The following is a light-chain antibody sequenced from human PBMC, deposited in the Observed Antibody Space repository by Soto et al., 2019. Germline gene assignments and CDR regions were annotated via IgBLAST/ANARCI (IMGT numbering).Light chain of an antibody. Sequence: EIVMTQSTATLSVSPGERATLSCRASQSVSGNFAWYQQKPGQAPRLLIYAASTRATGIPARFSGSGSGTEFTLTISSLQSEDFAVYYCQQYNNWPPITFGPGTKVDIK. CDR2: AAS. J-gene: IGKJ3*01. CDR1: QSVSGN. V-gene: IGKV3-15*01. CDR3: QQYNNWPPIT.